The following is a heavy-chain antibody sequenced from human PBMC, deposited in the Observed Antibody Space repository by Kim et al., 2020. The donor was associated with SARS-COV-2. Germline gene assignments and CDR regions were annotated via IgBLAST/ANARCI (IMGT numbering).Heavy chain of an antibody. CDR2: IYYSGST. Sequence: SETLSLTCTVSGGSISSSSYYWGWIRQPPGKGLEWIGSIYYSGSTYYNPSLKSRVTISVDTSKNQFSLKLSSVTAADTAVYYCARLDYGGNFLDYWGQGTLVTVSS. J-gene: IGHJ4*02. D-gene: IGHD4-17*01. CDR3: ARLDYGGNFLDY. V-gene: IGHV4-39*01. CDR1: GGSISSSSYY.